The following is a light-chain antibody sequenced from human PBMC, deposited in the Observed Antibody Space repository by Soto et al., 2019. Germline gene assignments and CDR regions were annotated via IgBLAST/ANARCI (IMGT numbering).Light chain of an antibody. CDR3: SSYTSSSTLPYV. CDR1: GSDVGGYNY. V-gene: IGLV2-14*01. Sequence: QSVLNQPASVSGSPGQSLTISCTGTGSDVGGYNYVSWYQQHPGKAPKLMIYEVSNRPSGVSNRFSGSKSGNTASLTISGLQAEDEADYYCSSYTSSSTLPYVFGTGTKVTVL. CDR2: EVS. J-gene: IGLJ1*01.